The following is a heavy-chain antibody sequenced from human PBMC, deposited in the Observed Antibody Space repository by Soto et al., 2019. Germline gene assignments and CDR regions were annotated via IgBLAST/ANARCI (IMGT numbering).Heavy chain of an antibody. CDR3: AKGGSGNYLTYYYYYGMDV. CDR1: GFSLSNNG. J-gene: IGHJ6*02. CDR2: ISYDGNNK. V-gene: IGHV3-30*18. D-gene: IGHD3-22*01. Sequence: PGGSLRLSCAASGFSLSNNGMHWVRQAPGKGLEWVAVISYDGNNKYYADSVKGRFTISRDNSKNTVYLEMNNLRAEDTATYYCAKGGSGNYLTYYYYYGMDVWGQGTTVTVSS.